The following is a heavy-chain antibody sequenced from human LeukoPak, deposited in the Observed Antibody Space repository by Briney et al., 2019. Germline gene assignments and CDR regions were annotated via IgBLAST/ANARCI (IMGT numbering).Heavy chain of an antibody. CDR2: MNPNSGNT. V-gene: IGHV1-8*01. Sequence: GASVKVSCKASGNTLDSYDINWVRQAPGQGLEWMGWMNPNSGNTGYTQKFQGRVTMTRGTSISTAYMELSSLRSEDTAVYYCARTLQRHCSGGSCYSPHLDYWGQGTLVTVSS. J-gene: IGHJ4*02. CDR1: GNTLDSYD. CDR3: ARTLQRHCSGGSCYSPHLDY. D-gene: IGHD2-15*01.